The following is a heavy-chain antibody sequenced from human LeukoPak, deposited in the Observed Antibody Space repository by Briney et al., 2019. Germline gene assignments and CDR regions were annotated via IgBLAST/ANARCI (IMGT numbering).Heavy chain of an antibody. CDR2: INPRGGST. Sequence: ASVEVSCKASGYTFTSYYMHWVRQAPGQGLEWMGIINPRGGSTSYAQKFQGRVTMTRDTSTSTVYMELSSLRSEDTAVYYCARDGDIVVVPAAHPNYYYYYYMDVWGKGTTVTVSS. CDR1: GYTFTSYY. J-gene: IGHJ6*03. CDR3: ARDGDIVVVPAAHPNYYYYYYMDV. D-gene: IGHD2-2*01. V-gene: IGHV1-46*03.